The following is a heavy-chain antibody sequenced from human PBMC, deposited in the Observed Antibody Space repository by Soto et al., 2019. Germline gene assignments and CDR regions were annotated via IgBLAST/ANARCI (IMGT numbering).Heavy chain of an antibody. J-gene: IGHJ4*02. CDR2: IHYSGKT. D-gene: IGHD3-10*01. CDR3: ARVLAGGLLFDS. CDR1: GGSINNYY. V-gene: IGHV4-59*01. Sequence: PSETLSLTCIVSGGSINNYYWSWIRQPPGKGLEWIGYIHYSGKTNYNSSLKSRVTLLVDTSKNQFSLKLSSMTAADTAMYYCARVLAGGLLFDSWGQGALVTVSS.